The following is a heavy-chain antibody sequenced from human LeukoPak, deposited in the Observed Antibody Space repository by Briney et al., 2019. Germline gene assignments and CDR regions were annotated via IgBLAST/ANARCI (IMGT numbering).Heavy chain of an antibody. CDR1: GYTFTSYD. CDR2: MNPNSGNT. V-gene: IGHV1-8*01. D-gene: IGHD6-13*01. CDR3: ARVSRIAAAGTRWFDP. Sequence: ASVKVSCKASGYTFTSYDINWVRQATGQGLEWMGWMNPNSGNTGYAQKFQGRVTMTRNTSISTAYMELSSLRSEDTAVYYCARVSRIAAAGTRWFDPWGQGTLVTVSS. J-gene: IGHJ5*02.